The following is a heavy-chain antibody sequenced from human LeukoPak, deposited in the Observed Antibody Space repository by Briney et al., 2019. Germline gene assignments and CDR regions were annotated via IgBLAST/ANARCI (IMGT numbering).Heavy chain of an antibody. CDR2: IYYSGST. D-gene: IGHD3-9*01. V-gene: IGHV4-61*01. CDR3: ARARPYDILTGFNNWFDP. CDR1: GGSISSGSYY. Sequence: SETLSLTCTVSGGSISSGSYYWSWIRQPPGKGLEWIGYIYYSGSTNYNPSLKSRVTISVDTSKNQFSLKLSSVTAADTAVYYCARARPYDILTGFNNWFDPWGQGTLVTVSS. J-gene: IGHJ5*02.